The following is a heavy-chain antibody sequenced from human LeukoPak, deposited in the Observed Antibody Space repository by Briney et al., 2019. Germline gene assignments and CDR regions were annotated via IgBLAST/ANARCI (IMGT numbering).Heavy chain of an antibody. V-gene: IGHV3-30*03. Sequence: GGSLRLSCAASGFTFTSYGMHWVRQAPGKGLEWVALISSDGNNKYYADSVKGRFSISRDNSKNTLYLQMNGPRVEDTAVYYCARIGYSISWSGDYWGQGSLVTVSS. CDR2: ISSDGNNK. CDR1: GFTFTSYG. J-gene: IGHJ4*02. CDR3: ARIGYSISWSGDY. D-gene: IGHD6-13*01.